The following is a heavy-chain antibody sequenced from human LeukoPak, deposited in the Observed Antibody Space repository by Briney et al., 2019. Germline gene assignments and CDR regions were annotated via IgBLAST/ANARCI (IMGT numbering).Heavy chain of an antibody. CDR3: ARRRSGGYFPDY. CDR1: GYSFTGYY. D-gene: IGHD1-26*01. Sequence: ASVKVSCKASGYSFTGYYMHWVRQAPGQGLEWMGWINPNSGGTNYAQKFQGRVTMTRDTSISTAYMELSRLRSDDTAVYYCARRRSGGYFPDYWGQGNLGTVSS. CDR2: INPNSGGT. J-gene: IGHJ4*02. V-gene: IGHV1-2*02.